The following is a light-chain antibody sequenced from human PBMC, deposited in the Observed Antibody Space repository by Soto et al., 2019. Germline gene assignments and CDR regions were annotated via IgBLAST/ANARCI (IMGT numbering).Light chain of an antibody. V-gene: IGLV2-14*01. Sequence: QSALTQPASISGSPGQSITISCIVTSSDFGDYNYVSWYQQHPDKAPKLMIYAVTHRPSGVSNRFSGSKSGNTASLTISGLQAEDEADYYCSSYTSTITLFGGGPNLTVL. J-gene: IGLJ3*02. CDR3: SSYTSTITL. CDR2: AVT. CDR1: SSDFGDYNY.